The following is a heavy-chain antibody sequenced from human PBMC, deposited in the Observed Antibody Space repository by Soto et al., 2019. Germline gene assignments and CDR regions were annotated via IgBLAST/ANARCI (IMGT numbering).Heavy chain of an antibody. CDR2: IYYSGST. CDR1: GGSISSYY. Sequence: KQSQTLSLTCTVSGGSISSYYWSWIRQPPGKGLEWIGYIYYSGSTNYNPSLKSRVTISVDTSKNQFSLKLSSVTAADTAVYYCAREGTLEQQPPHYYYYYYMDVWGKGTTVTVSS. D-gene: IGHD6-13*01. J-gene: IGHJ6*03. CDR3: AREGTLEQQPPHYYYYYYMDV. V-gene: IGHV4-59*01.